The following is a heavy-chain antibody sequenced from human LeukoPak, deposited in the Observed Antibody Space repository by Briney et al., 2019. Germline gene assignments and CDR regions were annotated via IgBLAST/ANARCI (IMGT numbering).Heavy chain of an antibody. Sequence: GGSLRLSCAASGFTFSNYWMHWVRQAPGKGLVWVSRINVDGSSTSYADSVRGRVTISRDNARNTLYLQMISLRAEDTAVYYCARGSSSNPYYYEYWGQGAQVTVSS. D-gene: IGHD6-6*01. V-gene: IGHV3-74*01. CDR1: GFTFSNYW. CDR2: INVDGSST. CDR3: ARGSSSNPYYYEY. J-gene: IGHJ4*02.